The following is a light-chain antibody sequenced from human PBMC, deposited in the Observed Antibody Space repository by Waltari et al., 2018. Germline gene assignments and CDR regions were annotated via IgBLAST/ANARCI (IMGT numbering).Light chain of an antibody. V-gene: IGLV2-14*01. J-gene: IGLJ1*01. Sequence: QSALAQPASVSGSPGQSIAISCTGTSSDIGNYNYVSWYQQHPGKAPKLILYEVSDRPSGVSRRCSGSKSGNKATLTISGLQADDEADYYCSSYTNRATLRVFGTGTKVTVL. CDR1: SSDIGNYNY. CDR2: EVS. CDR3: SSYTNRATLRV.